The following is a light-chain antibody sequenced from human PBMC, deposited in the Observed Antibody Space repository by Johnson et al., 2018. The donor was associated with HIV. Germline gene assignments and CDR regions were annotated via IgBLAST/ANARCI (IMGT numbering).Light chain of an antibody. Sequence: QSVLTQPPSVSAAPGQKVTISCSGSSSNIGNNYVSWYQQLPGTAPKLLIYDNNKRPSGIPDRFSGSKSGTSATLGITGLQTGDEADYYCGAWDSSLSAYVCGTGTQVTV. CDR2: DNN. V-gene: IGLV1-51*01. CDR1: SSNIGNNY. J-gene: IGLJ1*01. CDR3: GAWDSSLSAYV.